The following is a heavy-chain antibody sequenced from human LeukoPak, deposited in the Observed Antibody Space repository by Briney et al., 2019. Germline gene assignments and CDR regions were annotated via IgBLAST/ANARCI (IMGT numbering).Heavy chain of an antibody. Sequence: GGSLRLSCAASGFTFSAYSMNWVRQAPGKGLEWVAHINQDGSKEYYMDSVKARFTISRDNAKNSLSLQMNSLRAEDTAVYYCVRDGGVSGYDLLDYWGQGTLVTVSS. D-gene: IGHD5-12*01. CDR1: GFTFSAYS. J-gene: IGHJ4*02. V-gene: IGHV3-7*01. CDR3: VRDGGVSGYDLLDY. CDR2: INQDGSKE.